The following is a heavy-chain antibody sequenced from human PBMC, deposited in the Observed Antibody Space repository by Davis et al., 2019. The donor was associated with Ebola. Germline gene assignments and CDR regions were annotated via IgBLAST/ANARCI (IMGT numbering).Heavy chain of an antibody. J-gene: IGHJ4*02. CDR2: ISAYNGNT. V-gene: IGHV1-18*01. CDR1: GYTFTSYG. CDR3: ARAPYCTGGVCYTGPDY. D-gene: IGHD2-8*02. Sequence: ASVKVSCKASGYTFTSYGISWVRQAPGQGLEWMGWISAYNGNTNYAQKLQGRVTMTTDTSTSTAYMELSSLRSEDTAVYYCARAPYCTGGVCYTGPDYWGQGTLVTVSS.